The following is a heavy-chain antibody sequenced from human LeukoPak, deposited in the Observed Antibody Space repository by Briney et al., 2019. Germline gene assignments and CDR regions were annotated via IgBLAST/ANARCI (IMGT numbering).Heavy chain of an antibody. CDR3: TTDQERRYYGLGSYYNPDAFDI. J-gene: IGHJ3*02. CDR1: GFTFSNAW. Sequence: PGGSLRLSCAASGFTFSNAWMSWVRQAPGKGLEWVGRIKSKTDGGTTDYAAPVKGRFTISRDDSKNTLYLQMNSLKTEDTAVYYCTTDQERRYYGLGSYYNPDAFDIWGQGTMVTVSS. CDR2: IKSKTDGGTT. D-gene: IGHD3-10*01. V-gene: IGHV3-15*01.